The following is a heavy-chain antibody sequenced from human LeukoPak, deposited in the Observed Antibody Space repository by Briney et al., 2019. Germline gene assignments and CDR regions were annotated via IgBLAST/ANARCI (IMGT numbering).Heavy chain of an antibody. CDR3: ARNLYDSSGYYESYYFDY. J-gene: IGHJ4*02. V-gene: IGHV3-21*01. CDR2: ISSSSSYI. CDR1: GFTFSRYS. Sequence: PGGSLRLSCAASGFTFSRYSMNWVRQAPGKGLEWVSSISSSSSYIYYADSVKGRFTISRDNAKKSMYLQMNSLRAEDTAVYYCARNLYDSSGYYESYYFDYWGQGTLVTVSS. D-gene: IGHD3-22*01.